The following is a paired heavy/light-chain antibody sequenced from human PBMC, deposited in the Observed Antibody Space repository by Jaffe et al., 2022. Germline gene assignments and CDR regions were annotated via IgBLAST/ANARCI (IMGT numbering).Light chain of an antibody. CDR1: QRLSPTF. Sequence: EIVLTQSPGTLSLSPGERATLSCRASQRLSPTFLAWYQQKLGQAPRLLIHGASSRATGIPDRFSGSGSGTDFTLTITGLEPDDFAVYYCHHYGGAHTFGQGTKLEIK. J-gene: IGKJ2*01. CDR2: GAS. CDR3: HHYGGAHT. V-gene: IGKV3-20*01.
Heavy chain of an antibody. CDR1: GYSISSTYF. V-gene: IGHV4-38-2*01. D-gene: IGHD3-10*01. CDR3: ARLSSVHRLYYASGSYPYYFQS. Sequence: QVQLLESGPGLVQPSETLSLTCAVSGYSISSTYFWGWVRQPPGKGLEWIGTLYHSGSTYYNPSLRSRVTISVDTSKNQFSLKLSSVTAADTAVYYCARLSSVHRLYYASGSYPYYFQSWGQGTLVTVSS. CDR2: LYHSGST. J-gene: IGHJ4*02.